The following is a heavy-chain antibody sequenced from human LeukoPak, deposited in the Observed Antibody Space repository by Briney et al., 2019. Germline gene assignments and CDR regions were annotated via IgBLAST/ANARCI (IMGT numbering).Heavy chain of an antibody. Sequence: ASVTVSFKSSVYTFTSYDINWVRQATGQGREGMGWMNPNSGNTGYAQKFQGRVTITRNTSISTAYMELSSLRSEDTAVYYCAISGYSSNDAFDIWGQGTMVTVSS. D-gene: IGHD6-13*01. V-gene: IGHV1-8*01. CDR1: VYTFTSYD. CDR3: AISGYSSNDAFDI. J-gene: IGHJ3*02. CDR2: MNPNSGNT.